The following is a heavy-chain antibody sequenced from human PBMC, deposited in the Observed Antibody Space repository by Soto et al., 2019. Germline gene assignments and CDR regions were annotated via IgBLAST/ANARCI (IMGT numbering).Heavy chain of an antibody. CDR2: IGTAGDT. CDR3: ARGIIATPGLLDY. V-gene: IGHV3-13*01. D-gene: IGHD6-13*01. J-gene: IGHJ4*02. CDR1: GFTFSSYD. Sequence: PGGSLRLSCAASGFTFSSYDMHWVRQATGKGLEWVSAIGTAGDTYYADSVKGRFTISRDNSKNTLSLQMNSLRAEDTAVYYCARGIIATPGLLDYWXQGTLVTVSS.